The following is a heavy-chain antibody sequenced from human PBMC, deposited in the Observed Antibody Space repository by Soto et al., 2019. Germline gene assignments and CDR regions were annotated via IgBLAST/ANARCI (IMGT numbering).Heavy chain of an antibody. CDR3: ARDKITGLFDS. CDR2: INHSGST. CDR1: GGSFSGYY. J-gene: IGHJ4*02. V-gene: IGHV4-34*01. D-gene: IGHD3-16*01. Sequence: QVQLQQWGAGLLKPSETLSLTCAVYGGSFSGYYWTWIRQPPGTGLEWSGEINHSGSTNYNPSLKSRVTLSGDTSKNQFSLKLTSVTAADTAVYYCARDKITGLFDSWGQGTLVTVSS.